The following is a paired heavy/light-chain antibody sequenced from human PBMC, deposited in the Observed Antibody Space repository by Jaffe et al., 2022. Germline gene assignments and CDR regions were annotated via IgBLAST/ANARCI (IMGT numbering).Light chain of an antibody. Sequence: QSVLTQPPSVSAAPGQKVTISCSGSSSNIGNNYVSWYQQLPGTAPKLLIYENNKRPSGIPDRFSGSKSGTSATLGITGLQTGDEADYYCGTWDSSLSAGGVFGTGTKVTVL. J-gene: IGLJ1*01. CDR3: GTWDSSLSAGGV. CDR1: SSNIGNNY. CDR2: ENN. V-gene: IGLV1-51*02.
Heavy chain of an antibody. CDR1: GYTFTSYY. CDR2: INPSGGST. D-gene: IGHD6-13*01. CDR3: ARDRAVHPYSSSWYPLGNWFDP. J-gene: IGHJ5*02. V-gene: IGHV1-46*01. Sequence: QVQLVQSGAEVKKPGASVKVSCKASGYTFTSYYMHWVRQAPGQGLEWMGIINPSGGSTSYAQKFQGRVTMTRDTSTSTVYMELSSLRSEDTAVYYCARDRAVHPYSSSWYPLGNWFDPWGQGTLVTVSS.